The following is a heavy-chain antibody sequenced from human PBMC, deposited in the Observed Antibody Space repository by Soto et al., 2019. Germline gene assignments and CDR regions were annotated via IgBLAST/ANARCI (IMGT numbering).Heavy chain of an antibody. D-gene: IGHD3-16*01. J-gene: IGHJ4*02. CDR2: IYSSGSN. CDR1: GGSISSDCFC. V-gene: IGHV4-30-4*01. CDR3: ARDLYYCSRF. Sequence: SETLSLTGTVSGGSISSDCFCWTGILQPPGKPLEWTAYIYSSGSNSYNQYLKSPLTMSLDKSKNQLSLKLSSVTAADPAVYYCARDLYYCSRFWGQGTLVTVSS.